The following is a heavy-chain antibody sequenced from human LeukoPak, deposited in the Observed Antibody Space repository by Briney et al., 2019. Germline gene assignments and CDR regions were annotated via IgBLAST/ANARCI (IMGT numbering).Heavy chain of an antibody. CDR2: IYSGSSST. J-gene: IGHJ4*02. D-gene: IGHD6-19*01. V-gene: IGHV3-53*04. Sequence: GGSLRLSCAASGFTVSSNYMSWVRQAPGKGLEWVSVIYSGSSSTYYTDSVKGRFTISRHNSKNTLYPQMNSLRAEDTAVYYCARVGSGWYDFDSWGQGTLVTVSS. CDR1: GFTVSSNY. CDR3: ARVGSGWYDFDS.